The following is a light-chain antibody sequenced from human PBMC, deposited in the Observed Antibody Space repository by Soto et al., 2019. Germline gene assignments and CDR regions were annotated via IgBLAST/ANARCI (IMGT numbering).Light chain of an antibody. Sequence: QSVLTQPASVSGSPGQSITISCSGTTSDVGGYNLVSWYQQHTAKAPKLMIYQVSNRPSGVSNRFSGSKSGNTASLTISGLQAEDEADYYCCSYTSSSPYVFGTGTKLTVL. J-gene: IGLJ1*01. CDR2: QVS. CDR3: CSYTSSSPYV. CDR1: TSDVGGYNL. V-gene: IGLV2-14*01.